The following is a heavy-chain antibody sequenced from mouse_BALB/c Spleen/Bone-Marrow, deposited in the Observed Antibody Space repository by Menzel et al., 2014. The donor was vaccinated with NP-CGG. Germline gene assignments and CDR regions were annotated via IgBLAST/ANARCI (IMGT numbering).Heavy chain of an antibody. D-gene: IGHD1-2*01. J-gene: IGHJ1*01. CDR1: GFTFTDYY. CDR3: ARDNYYGYHWYFDV. Sequence: EVQLVESGGGLVQPGDSLRLSCATSGFTFTDYYMSWVRQPPGKALEWLGFIRNKANGYTTEHSASVKGRFTISRDNSQSILYLQMNTLRAEDSATYYCARDNYYGYHWYFDVWGAGTTVTVSS. V-gene: IGHV7-3*02. CDR2: IRNKANGYTT.